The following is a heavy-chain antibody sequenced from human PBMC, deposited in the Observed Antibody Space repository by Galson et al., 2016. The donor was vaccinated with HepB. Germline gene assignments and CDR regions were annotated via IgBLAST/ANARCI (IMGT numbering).Heavy chain of an antibody. V-gene: IGHV5-51*01. CDR3: ARHELHSNSWYMDS. CDR2: IYPGDSDT. Sequence: QSGAEVKKPGESLKISCQVSGYTFTSYWIGWVRQVPGKGLEWMGTIYPGDSDTRYSPSFQGQVTISVDKSISTAYLQWSSLKASDSAMYYCARHELHSNSWYMDSWGQGTLVTVSS. J-gene: IGHJ4*02. D-gene: IGHD6-13*01. CDR1: GYTFTSYW.